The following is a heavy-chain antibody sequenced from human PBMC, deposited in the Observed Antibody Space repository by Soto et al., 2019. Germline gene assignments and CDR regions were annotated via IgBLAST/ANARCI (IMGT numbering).Heavy chain of an antibody. J-gene: IGHJ4*02. CDR2: IIPNFGTT. CDR1: GGTFNTYA. V-gene: IGHV1-69*01. Sequence: QMQLVQSGAEVKKPGSSVKVSCTASGGTFNTYALTLVRQAPGQGLEWMGGIIPNFGTTNYAHKLQGRLTITADESTNTAYMELSSLTSEDTAVYYCASSYGTSWYGDYWGQGTLVTVSS. CDR3: ASSYGTSWYGDY. D-gene: IGHD6-13*01.